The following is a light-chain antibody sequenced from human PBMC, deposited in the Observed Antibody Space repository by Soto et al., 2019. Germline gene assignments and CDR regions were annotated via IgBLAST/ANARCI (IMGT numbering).Light chain of an antibody. CDR3: SSSTSNSPLYV. CDR2: EVI. Sequence: QSALTQPRSVSGSPGQSVTISCTGTSSDVGGSNHVSWYQHHPGKAPKLIIYEVINRPSGVSNRFSGSKSGDTASLTISGLQAEDEADYYCSSSTSNSPLYVFGSGTKVTVL. V-gene: IGLV2-14*01. CDR1: SSDVGGSNH. J-gene: IGLJ1*01.